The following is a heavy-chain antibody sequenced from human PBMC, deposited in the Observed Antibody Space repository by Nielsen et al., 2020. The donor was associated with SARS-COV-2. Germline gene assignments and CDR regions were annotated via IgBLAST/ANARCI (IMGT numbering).Heavy chain of an antibody. CDR1: GYTFTSYA. V-gene: IGHV1-8*02. CDR3: AREVKDSGGSSGGFDY. J-gene: IGHJ4*02. CDR2: MNPNSGNT. D-gene: IGHD2-15*01. Sequence: ASVKVSCKASGYTFTSYAMNWVRQAPGQGLEWMGWMNPNSGNTGYAQKFQGRVTMTRNTSISTAYMELSSLRSEDTAVYYCAREVKDSGGSSGGFDYWGQGTLVTVSS.